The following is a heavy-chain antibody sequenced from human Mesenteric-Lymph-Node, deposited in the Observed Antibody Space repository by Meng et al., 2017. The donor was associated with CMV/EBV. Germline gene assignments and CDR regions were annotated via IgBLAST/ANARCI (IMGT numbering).Heavy chain of an antibody. CDR2: ISSSGTT. Sequence: ETLSLTCAASGFTFSSYAMTWVRQAPGKGLEWASAISSSGTTFYADSVKGRFTISRDNAKNTLYLQMNSLRAEDTAVYYCARLWEGAFDIWGQGTMVTVSS. CDR1: GFTFSSYA. V-gene: IGHV3-23*01. J-gene: IGHJ3*02. D-gene: IGHD1-26*01. CDR3: ARLWEGAFDI.